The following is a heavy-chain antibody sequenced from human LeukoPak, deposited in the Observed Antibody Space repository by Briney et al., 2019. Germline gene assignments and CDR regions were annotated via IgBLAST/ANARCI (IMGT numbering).Heavy chain of an antibody. V-gene: IGHV4-39*01. CDR3: ATTASQCTSVSCPLWVDP. Sequence: SETLSLTCTVSGGSISSNSVYWGWIRQPPGKGLEWIASIFYSGNTYYNPSLTSRVTISVGTSKNQFSLKLSSVTAADTAVYYCATTASQCTSVSCPLWVDPWGQGTLVTVSS. CDR1: GGSISSNSVY. D-gene: IGHD2-2*01. CDR2: IFYSGNT. J-gene: IGHJ5*02.